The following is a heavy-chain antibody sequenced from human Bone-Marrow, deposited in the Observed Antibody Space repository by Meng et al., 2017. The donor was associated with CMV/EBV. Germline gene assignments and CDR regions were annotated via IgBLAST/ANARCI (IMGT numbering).Heavy chain of an antibody. Sequence: KVSCKGSGYPFTTYWIGWVRQMPGKGLEWMGIIYPGDSDTRYSPSFQGQVTISADKSVSTAYLQWSSLKASDTAIYYCTRRVGRAVSGTHFDYWGQGSLVTVSS. CDR3: TRRVGRAVSGTHFDY. V-gene: IGHV5-51*01. D-gene: IGHD6-19*01. CDR1: GYPFTTYW. CDR2: IYPGDSDT. J-gene: IGHJ4*02.